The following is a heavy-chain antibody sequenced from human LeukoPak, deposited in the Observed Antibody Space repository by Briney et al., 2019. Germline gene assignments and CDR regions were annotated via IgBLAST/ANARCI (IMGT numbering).Heavy chain of an antibody. J-gene: IGHJ6*02. CDR2: ISYDGSSE. CDR1: GFTFNDYI. V-gene: IGHV3-30*04. Sequence: GRSLRLSCAASGFTFNDYIIHWVRQAPGKGLEWVALISYDGSSEYYADSVKGRFTISRDNSKNTLYLQMNSLRVEDTAVYYCARKGGSRFLGRYKCYGLDVWGQGTTVTVS. CDR3: ARKGGSRFLGRYKCYGLDV. D-gene: IGHD3-3*01.